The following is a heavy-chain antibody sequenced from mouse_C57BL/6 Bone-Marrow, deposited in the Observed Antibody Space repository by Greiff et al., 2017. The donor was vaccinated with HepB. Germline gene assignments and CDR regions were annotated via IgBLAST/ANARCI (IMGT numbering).Heavy chain of an antibody. D-gene: IGHD1-1*01. CDR3: ARGDYYGSRYAMDY. Sequence: VQLQQPGAELVKPGASVKLSCKASGYTFTSYWMHWVKQRPGQGLEWIGMIHPNSGSTNYNEKFKSKATLTVDKSSSTAYMQLSSLTSEDSAVYYCARGDYYGSRYAMDYWGQGTSVTVSS. V-gene: IGHV1-64*01. CDR1: GYTFTSYW. J-gene: IGHJ4*01. CDR2: IHPNSGST.